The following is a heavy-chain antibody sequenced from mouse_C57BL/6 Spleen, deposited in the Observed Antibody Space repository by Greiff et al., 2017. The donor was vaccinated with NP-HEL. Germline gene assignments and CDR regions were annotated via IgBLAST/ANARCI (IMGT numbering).Heavy chain of an antibody. V-gene: IGHV1-31*01. CDR3: ERRRDYFDD. J-gene: IGHJ2*01. CDR2: IYPYNGVS. Sequence: EVKLMESGPELVKPGASVKISCKASGYSFTGYYMHWVKQSHGNILDWIGYIYPYNGVSCYNQKLKGKVTLTVDKASSTAYLELRSLTAEDSAVYYFERRRDYFDDWGQGTTRTGAS. CDR1: GYSFTGYY.